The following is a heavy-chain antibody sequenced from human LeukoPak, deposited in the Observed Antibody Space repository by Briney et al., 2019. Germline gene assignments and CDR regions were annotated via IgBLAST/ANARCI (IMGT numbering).Heavy chain of an antibody. CDR1: GFTFSSYA. CDR3: AKRDSSGYLRQSYYFDY. J-gene: IGHJ4*02. D-gene: IGHD3-22*01. CDR2: ISGSGGST. V-gene: IGHV3-23*01. Sequence: GGSLRLSCAASGFTFSSYAMSWVRQAPGKGLEWVSAISGSGGSTYYADSVKGRFTISRDNSKNTLYLQMNSLRAEDTAVYYCAKRDSSGYLRQSYYFDYWGQGTLVTVPS.